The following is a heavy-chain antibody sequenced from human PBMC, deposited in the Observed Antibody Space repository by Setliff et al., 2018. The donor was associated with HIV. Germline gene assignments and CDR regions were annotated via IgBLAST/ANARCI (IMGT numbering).Heavy chain of an antibody. J-gene: IGHJ4*02. D-gene: IGHD5-12*01. CDR3: ARGRTLYSGYEG. CDR2: IYYSGST. V-gene: IGHV4-30-4*08. CDR1: GGSISSGDYY. Sequence: SETLSLTCTVSGGSISSGDYYWSWIRQPPGKGLEWIGYIYYSGSTYYNPSLKSRVTISVDTSKNQFSLKLSSVTDADTAVYYCARGRTLYSGYEGWGQGTLVTVSS.